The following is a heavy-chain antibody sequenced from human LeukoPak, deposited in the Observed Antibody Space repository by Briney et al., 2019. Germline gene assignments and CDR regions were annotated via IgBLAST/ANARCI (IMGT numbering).Heavy chain of an antibody. J-gene: IGHJ4*02. Sequence: ASVKVSCKASGYTFTGYYMHWVRQAPGQGLEWMGWINPNSSGTNYAQKFQGRVTMTRDTSISTAYMELSRLRSDDTAVYYCARFGTYYYGSGAVGYFDYWGQGTLVTVSS. CDR1: GYTFTGYY. D-gene: IGHD3-10*01. CDR3: ARFGTYYYGSGAVGYFDY. CDR2: INPNSSGT. V-gene: IGHV1-2*02.